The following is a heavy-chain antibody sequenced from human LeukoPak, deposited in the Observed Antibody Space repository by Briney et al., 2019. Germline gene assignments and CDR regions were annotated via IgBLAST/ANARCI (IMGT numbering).Heavy chain of an antibody. D-gene: IGHD3-3*01. CDR2: IYTSGST. CDR3: ARESYDFWSGFNSQSDAFDI. Sequence: SETLSLTCTVSGGSISSYYWSWIRQPAGKGLEWIGRIYTSGSTNYNPSLKSRVTMSVDTSKNQFSLKLSSVTAADTAVYYCARESYDFWSGFNSQSDAFDIWGQGTMVTVSS. J-gene: IGHJ3*02. CDR1: GGSISSYY. V-gene: IGHV4-4*07.